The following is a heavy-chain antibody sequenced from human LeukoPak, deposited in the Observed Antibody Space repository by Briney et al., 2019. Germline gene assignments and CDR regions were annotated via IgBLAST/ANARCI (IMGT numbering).Heavy chain of an antibody. CDR3: AREDLGVAYFDF. D-gene: IGHD3-16*01. V-gene: IGHV6-1*01. CDR2: TYYRSKWYN. CDR1: GDSVSTNNVA. Sequence: SQTLSLTCAISGDSVSTNNVAWNWIRQSPSRGLEWLGRTYYRSKWYNDYAVSVKSRITINPDTSKNQFSLQLNSVTPDDTAMYYCAREDLGVAYFDFWGQGTLVTVSS. J-gene: IGHJ4*02.